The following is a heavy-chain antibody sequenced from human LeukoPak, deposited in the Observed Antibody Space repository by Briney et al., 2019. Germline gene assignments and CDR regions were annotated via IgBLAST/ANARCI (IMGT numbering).Heavy chain of an antibody. D-gene: IGHD5-12*01. J-gene: IGHJ6*02. CDR2: ISAYNGYT. V-gene: IGHV1-18*01. Sequence: ASVKVSCKASGYTFTNYGVSWVRQAPGQGLEWMGWISAYNGYTNYAQKLQGRVTMTTDTSTSTAYMELRSLRSDDTAVYYCARVYSGYDLDVWGQGTTVTVSS. CDR1: GYTFTNYG. CDR3: ARVYSGYDLDV.